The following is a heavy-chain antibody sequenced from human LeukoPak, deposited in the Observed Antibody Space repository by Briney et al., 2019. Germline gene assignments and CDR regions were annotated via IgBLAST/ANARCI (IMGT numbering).Heavy chain of an antibody. D-gene: IGHD3-16*01. CDR1: GFTFSSYA. CDR2: VSYDGSNK. J-gene: IGHJ4*02. V-gene: IGHV3-30*04. Sequence: GRSLRLSCAASGFTFSSYAMHWVRQAPGKGLEWVAVVSYDGSNKYYADSVKGRFTISRDNSKNTLYLQMNSLRAEDTAVYYRARESYYYDHWGQGTLVTVSS. CDR3: ARESYYYDH.